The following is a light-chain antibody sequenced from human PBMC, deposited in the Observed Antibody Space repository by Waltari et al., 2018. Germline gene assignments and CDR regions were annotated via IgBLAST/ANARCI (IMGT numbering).Light chain of an antibody. Sequence: EIVMTQSPAPLSVSPGERATLSCRASQSCSSNVAWYQQKPGQAPSLLIYGASTRATGIPARFSGSGSGTEFTLTISSMQSEDFAVYYCQQYNNWPWTFGQGTKVEIK. V-gene: IGKV3-15*01. CDR2: GAS. CDR1: QSCSSN. J-gene: IGKJ1*01. CDR3: QQYNNWPWT.